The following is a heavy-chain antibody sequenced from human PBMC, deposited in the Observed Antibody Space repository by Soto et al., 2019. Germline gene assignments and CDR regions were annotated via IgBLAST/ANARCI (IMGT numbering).Heavy chain of an antibody. J-gene: IGHJ3*02. Sequence: QVQLQQWGAGLLKPSETLSLTCAVYGGSFSGYYWSWIRQPPGKGLEWIGESNHSGSTNYNPSLKSRVTQSVATSKNQFSLKLSSVTAADTAVYYCATSGYGRYDAFDIWGQVTMVTVSS. D-gene: IGHD5-12*01. CDR3: ATSGYGRYDAFDI. CDR1: GGSFSGYY. V-gene: IGHV4-34*01. CDR2: SNHSGST.